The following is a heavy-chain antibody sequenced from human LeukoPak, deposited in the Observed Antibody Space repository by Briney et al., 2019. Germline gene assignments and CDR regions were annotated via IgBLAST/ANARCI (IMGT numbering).Heavy chain of an antibody. CDR1: DYSIGSGNY. D-gene: IGHD3-22*01. V-gene: IGHV4-38-2*01. CDR2: VYHSGST. CDR3: ARNDSSGYFDY. J-gene: IGHJ4*02. Sequence: KSSETLSLTCAVSDYSIGSGNYWGWIRQPPGKGLEWIGSVYHSGSTHYRPSLKSRVTISVDTSKNQFSLKLSSVTAADTAVYYCARNDSSGYFDYWGQGTLVTVSS.